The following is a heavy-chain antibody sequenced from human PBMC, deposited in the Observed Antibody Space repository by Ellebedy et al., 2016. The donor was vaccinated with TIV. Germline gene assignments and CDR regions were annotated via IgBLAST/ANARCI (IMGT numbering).Heavy chain of an antibody. J-gene: IGHJ4*02. CDR2: SYGHDMST. CDR3: SSYSFG. D-gene: IGHD2-21*01. V-gene: IGHV3-74*01. Sequence: GESLKISCVASGLTFSGYSMHWVRQAPGKGLVWVSRSYGHDMSTTYAASVEGRFTISRDDAKNTLSLQMNSLRAEDTAVYYCSSYSFGWGQGTLVTVSS. CDR1: GLTFSGYS.